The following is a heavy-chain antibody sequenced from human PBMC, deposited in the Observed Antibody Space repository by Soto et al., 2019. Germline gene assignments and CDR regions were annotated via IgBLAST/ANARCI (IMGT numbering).Heavy chain of an antibody. CDR1: GFTFTNYL. Sequence: PGGSLRLSCAASGFTFTNYLMTWVRQAPGKGLEWVSSIDKSGGDTYYADSVKGRFTISRDNSKNTLYLHMNGLRAEDTALYYCAKDTYSRSWYFWGQGT. CDR3: AKDTYSRSWYF. V-gene: IGHV3-23*05. CDR2: IDKSGGDT. D-gene: IGHD2-2*01. J-gene: IGHJ4*02.